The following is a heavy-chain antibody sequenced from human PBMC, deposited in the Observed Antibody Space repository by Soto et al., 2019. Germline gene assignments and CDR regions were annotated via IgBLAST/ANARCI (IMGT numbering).Heavy chain of an antibody. CDR2: IIPIFGTA. CDR1: GGTFSSYA. CDR3: AVPQASEGPLYYYYYYGMDV. Sequence: ASVKVSCKASGGTFSSYAISWVRQAPGQGLEWMGGIIPIFGTANYAQKFQGRVTITADESTSTAYMELSSLRSEDTAVYYCAVPQASEGPLYYYYYYGMDVWGQGTTVTVSS. D-gene: IGHD2-21*01. J-gene: IGHJ6*02. V-gene: IGHV1-69*13.